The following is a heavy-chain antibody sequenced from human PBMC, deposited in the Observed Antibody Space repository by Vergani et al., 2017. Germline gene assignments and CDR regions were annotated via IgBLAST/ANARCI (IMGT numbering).Heavy chain of an antibody. V-gene: IGHV1-46*03. CDR1: GYTFTSYY. CDR2: INPSGGST. Sequence: QVQLVQSGAEVKKPGASVKVSCKASGYTFTSYYMHWVRQAPGQGLEWMGIINPSGGSTSYAQKFQGRVTMTRDTSTSTVYMELSSLRSEDTAVYYCARGCDLGYCSSTSCPSNYYYYGMDVWGQGTTVTVSS. D-gene: IGHD2-2*01. J-gene: IGHJ6*02. CDR3: ARGCDLGYCSSTSCPSNYYYYGMDV.